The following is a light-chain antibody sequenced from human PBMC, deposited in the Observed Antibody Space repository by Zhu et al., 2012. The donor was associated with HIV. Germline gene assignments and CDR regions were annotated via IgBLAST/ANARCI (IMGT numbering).Light chain of an antibody. J-gene: IGKJ1*01. CDR1: QSVSNNY. V-gene: IGKV3-20*01. CDR3: QQYASSPRT. CDR2: GAS. Sequence: EIVLTQSPGTLSLSPGERATLSCRASQSVSNNYLAWYLQKPGQAPRLLIYGASSRATGIPDRFSGSGSGTDFTLTISRLEPEDFAVYYCQQYASSPRTFGQGTEVEI.